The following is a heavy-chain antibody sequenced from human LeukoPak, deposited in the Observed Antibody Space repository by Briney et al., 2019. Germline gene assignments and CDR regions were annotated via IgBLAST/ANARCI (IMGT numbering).Heavy chain of an antibody. D-gene: IGHD3-10*01. Sequence: SETLSQTCAVSGYSISSGYYWGWIRQPPGKGLEWIGSIYHSGSTYYNPSLKSRVTISVDTSKNQFSLKLSSVTAADTAVYYCARNSYGPDYWGQGTLVTVSS. V-gene: IGHV4-38-2*01. CDR2: IYHSGST. CDR3: ARNSYGPDY. J-gene: IGHJ4*02. CDR1: GYSISSGYY.